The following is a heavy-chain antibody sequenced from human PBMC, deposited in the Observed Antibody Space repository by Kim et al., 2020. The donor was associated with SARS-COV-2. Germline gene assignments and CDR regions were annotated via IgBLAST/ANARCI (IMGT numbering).Heavy chain of an antibody. CDR1: GGSFSGYY. V-gene: IGHV4-34*01. D-gene: IGHD3-22*01. CDR3: ARSSWEYYDSSGYPFDY. J-gene: IGHJ4*01. Sequence: SETLSLTCAVYGGSFSGYYWSWIRQPPGKGLEWIGEINHSGSTNYNPSLKSRVTISVDTSKNQFSLKLSSVTAADTAVYYCARSSWEYYDSSGYPFDYWG. CDR2: INHSGST.